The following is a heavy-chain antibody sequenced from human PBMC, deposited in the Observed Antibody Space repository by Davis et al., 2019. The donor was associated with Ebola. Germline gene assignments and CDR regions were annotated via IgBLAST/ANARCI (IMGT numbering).Heavy chain of an antibody. CDR3: ARARPSAGPLDY. V-gene: IGHV4-59*01. J-gene: IGHJ4*02. D-gene: IGHD6-13*01. CDR1: GGSITTYY. Sequence: MPSETLSLTCTVSGGSITTYYLNWIRQPPGKGLEWIGYFYYSGSTNYNPSLKSRVTISGDTSKNQFSLRLSSVTAADTAVYYCARARPSAGPLDYWGQGTLVTVSS. CDR2: FYYSGST.